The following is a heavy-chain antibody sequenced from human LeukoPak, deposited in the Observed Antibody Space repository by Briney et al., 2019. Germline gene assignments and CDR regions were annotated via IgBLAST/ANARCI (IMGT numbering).Heavy chain of an antibody. CDR1: GYTFTGYF. D-gene: IGHD3-10*01. J-gene: IGHJ6*03. Sequence: GASVKVSCKASGYTFTGYFMHWVRQAPGQGLEWMGWINPNSGATNYAQNFQGRVTMTRDTSISTAYMELSRLTSDDTAVYYCARKWFGKEDYYYYMDVWGKGTTVTVSS. V-gene: IGHV1-2*02. CDR3: ARKWFGKEDYYYYMDV. CDR2: INPNSGAT.